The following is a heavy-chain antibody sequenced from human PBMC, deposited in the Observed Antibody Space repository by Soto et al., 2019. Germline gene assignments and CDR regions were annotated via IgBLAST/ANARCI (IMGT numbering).Heavy chain of an antibody. J-gene: IGHJ2*01. V-gene: IGHV4-59*01. CDR2: IFYSGNT. CDR1: GGSIGRYY. Sequence: QVQLQESGPGLVKPSETLSLTCTVSGGSIGRYYWSWIWQSPGKGLEWIVYIFYSGNTQYNPSLERRVSISLDTSTSHFSLRLISVTAADPAVYFCGRAPRLVGTSSTYVYFDLWRRGTLVTVSS. CDR3: GRAPRLVGTSSTYVYFDL. D-gene: IGHD2-2*01.